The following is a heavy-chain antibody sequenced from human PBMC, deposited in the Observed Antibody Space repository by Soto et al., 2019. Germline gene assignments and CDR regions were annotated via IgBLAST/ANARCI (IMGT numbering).Heavy chain of an antibody. D-gene: IGHD3-22*01. CDR2: VYYGGNT. Sequence: SETLSLTCTVSGDSISGSNIRYYWGWIRQTPAQGLERIGSVYYGGNTYYSPSLESRVTISVDTSKNQLSLRLSSVTAADTALFYCVRQGYYYDRSGPYYFDSWGQGIPVTVSS. CDR3: VRQGYYYDRSGPYYFDS. CDR1: GDSISGSNIRYY. V-gene: IGHV4-39*01. J-gene: IGHJ4*02.